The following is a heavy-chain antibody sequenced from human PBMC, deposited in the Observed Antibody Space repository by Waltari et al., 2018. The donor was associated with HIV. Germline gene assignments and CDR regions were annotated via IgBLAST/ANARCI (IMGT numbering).Heavy chain of an antibody. J-gene: IGHJ6*02. CDR1: GLTFRRYW. V-gene: IGHV3-7*01. CDR3: ARFLYAYYDSNDFYRPYYYGMDV. D-gene: IGHD3-22*01. Sequence: EVQLVESGGGLVQQGGSLRVSCAASGLTFRRYWMSWVRQAPGKGLEWVANIKQDGSEKYYGDSVRGRFTRSRDNTNKLLYLQMNSLRAEDTAVYYCARFLYAYYDSNDFYRPYYYGMDVWGQGTTVTVSS. CDR2: IKQDGSEK.